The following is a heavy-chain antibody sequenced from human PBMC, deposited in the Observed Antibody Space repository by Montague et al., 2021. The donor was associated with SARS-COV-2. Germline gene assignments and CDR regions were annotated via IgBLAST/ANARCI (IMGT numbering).Heavy chain of an antibody. CDR3: ARSTSGWFIY. D-gene: IGHD6-19*01. Sequence: SETLSLTCSVSGGSISSTSFFWAWIRQPPGKGLEWIGSMYSSGTTYYNPSLKSRVTISGDTSRNQLSVRLNSVTAADTAVYYCARSTSGWFIYWGQGTLVTVSS. CDR1: GGSISSTSFF. CDR2: MYSSGTT. J-gene: IGHJ4*02. V-gene: IGHV4-39*01.